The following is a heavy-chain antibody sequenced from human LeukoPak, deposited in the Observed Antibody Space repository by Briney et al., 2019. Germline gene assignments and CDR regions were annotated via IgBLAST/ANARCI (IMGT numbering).Heavy chain of an antibody. J-gene: IGHJ5*02. D-gene: IGHD3-10*01. CDR1: GGSISGYY. CDR2: IYYSGST. V-gene: IGHV4-59*01. Sequence: SETLSLTCTVSGGSISGYYWSWIRQPPGKGLEWIGYIYYSGSTNYNPSLKSRVTISVDTSKNQFSLKLSSVTAADTAVYYCARSRGWFDPWGQGTLVTVSS. CDR3: ARSRGWFDP.